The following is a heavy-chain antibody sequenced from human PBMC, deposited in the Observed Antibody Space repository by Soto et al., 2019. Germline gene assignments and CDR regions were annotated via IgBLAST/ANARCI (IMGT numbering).Heavy chain of an antibody. CDR3: ARDGYYYDSSGYTENWFDP. J-gene: IGHJ5*02. V-gene: IGHV3-33*01. D-gene: IGHD3-22*01. CDR2: IWYDGSNK. Sequence: GGSLRLSCAASGFTFSSYGMHWVRQAPGKGLEWVAVIWYDGSNKYYADSVKGRFIISRDNSKNTLYLQMNSLRAEDTAVYYCARDGYYYDSSGYTENWFDPWGQGTLVTVSS. CDR1: GFTFSSYG.